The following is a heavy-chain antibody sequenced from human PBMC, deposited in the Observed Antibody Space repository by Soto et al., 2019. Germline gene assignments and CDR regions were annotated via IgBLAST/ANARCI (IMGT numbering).Heavy chain of an antibody. CDR3: ARAYYYDSSGYYLYNWFDP. D-gene: IGHD3-22*01. J-gene: IGHJ5*02. Sequence: SVKVSCKASGGTFSRYTISWVRQAPGPGLEWMGRIIPIFGIANYAQKFQGRVTITADESTSTAYMELSSLRSEDTAVYYCARAYYYDSSGYYLYNWFDPWGQGTLVTVSS. V-gene: IGHV1-69*13. CDR1: GGTFSRYT. CDR2: IIPIFGIA.